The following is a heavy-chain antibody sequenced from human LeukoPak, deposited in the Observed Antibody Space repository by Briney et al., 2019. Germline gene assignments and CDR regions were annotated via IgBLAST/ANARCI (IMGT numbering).Heavy chain of an antibody. CDR1: GFTFSSYW. D-gene: IGHD1-26*01. V-gene: IGHV3-23*01. Sequence: GGSLRLSCAASGFTFSSYWMSWVRQAPGKGLEWVSGISGSGGSTYYADSVRGRFTISRDNFKNTMYMQMNSLRAEDTAIYYCARTVVGGGYRFDYWGQGTLVTVSS. CDR2: ISGSGGST. CDR3: ARTVVGGGYRFDY. J-gene: IGHJ4*02.